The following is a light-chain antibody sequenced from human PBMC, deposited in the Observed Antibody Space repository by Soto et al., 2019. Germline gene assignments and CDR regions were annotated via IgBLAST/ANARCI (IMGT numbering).Light chain of an antibody. V-gene: IGKV1-5*01. Sequence: DIQMTQSPFTLAASVGDRVTITCRASQDISTWLAWYQQRPWKAPHLLIYDASSLQSGVPSRFTGSGSGTEFTLTVSSLQPDDFATYYCQHRVFGPGTRLEIK. CDR3: QHRV. CDR1: QDISTW. CDR2: DAS. J-gene: IGKJ5*01.